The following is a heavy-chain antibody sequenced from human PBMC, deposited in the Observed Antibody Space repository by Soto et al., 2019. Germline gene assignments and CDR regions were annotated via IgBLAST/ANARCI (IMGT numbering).Heavy chain of an antibody. J-gene: IGHJ6*02. D-gene: IGHD1-7*01. CDR1: GFTFSSYA. CDR3: AKKDDIPSNWNYVYYYYYYGMDV. Sequence: GGSLRLSCAASGFTFSSYAMSWVRQAPGKGLEWVSAISGSGGSTYYADSVKGRFTISRDNSKNTLYLQMNSLRAEDTAVYYCAKKDDIPSNWNYVYYYYYYGMDVWGQGTTVTVSS. V-gene: IGHV3-23*01. CDR2: ISGSGGST.